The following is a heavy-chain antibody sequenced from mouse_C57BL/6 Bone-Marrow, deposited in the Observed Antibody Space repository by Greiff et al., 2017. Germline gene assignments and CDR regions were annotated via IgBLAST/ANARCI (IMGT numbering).Heavy chain of an antibody. J-gene: IGHJ1*03. CDR3: AREDYGSDYWYFDV. CDR1: GYTFTSYW. Sequence: VQLQQPGAELVRPGTSVKLSCKASGYTFTSYWMHWVKQRPGQGLEWIGVIDPSDSYTNYNQKFKGKATLTVDTSSSTAYMQLSSLTSEDSAVYYCAREDYGSDYWYFDVWGTGTTVTVSS. D-gene: IGHD1-1*01. V-gene: IGHV1-59*01. CDR2: IDPSDSYT.